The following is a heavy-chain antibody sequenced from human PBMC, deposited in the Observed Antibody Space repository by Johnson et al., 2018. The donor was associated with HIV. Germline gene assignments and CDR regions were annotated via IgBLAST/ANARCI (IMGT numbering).Heavy chain of an antibody. CDR1: GFTFSSFW. D-gene: IGHD3-3*02. V-gene: IGHV3-7*01. CDR2: INVDGSER. CDR3: ARPHLIFPKNPFDF. Sequence: VQLVESGGGVVRPGGSLRLSCAASGFTFSSFWMTWVRQAPGKGLEWVANINVDGSERYYVDSVKGRFTVSRDNARNSVFLQLNNLRVEDTAVYFCARPHLIFPKNPFDFWGQGTLVTVSS. J-gene: IGHJ3*01.